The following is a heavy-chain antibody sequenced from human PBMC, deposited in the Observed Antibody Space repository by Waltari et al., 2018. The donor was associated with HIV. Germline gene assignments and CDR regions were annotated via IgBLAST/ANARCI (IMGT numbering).Heavy chain of an antibody. CDR3: TTDEFYYGNSGYFDY. J-gene: IGHJ4*02. CDR1: GFTFSNAW. V-gene: IGHV3-15*05. Sequence: EVQLVESGGDLVKPGGCLRLSCAASGFTFSNAWMSWVRQAPGKRPEWVGRIKSKADGGTTDYAAPVKGRFTISRDDSKNTLYLQMNSLRFEDTAVYYCTTDEFYYGNSGYFDYWGQGTLVTVSS. D-gene: IGHD3-22*01. CDR2: IKSKADGGTT.